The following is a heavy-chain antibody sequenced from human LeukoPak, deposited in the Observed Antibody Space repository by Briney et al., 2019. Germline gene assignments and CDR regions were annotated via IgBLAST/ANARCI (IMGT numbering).Heavy chain of an antibody. J-gene: IGHJ4*02. CDR2: ISTSGSTM. D-gene: IGHD5-18*01. Sequence: PGGSLRLSCAASGFTFSSYEMNWVRQAPGKGLEWVSYISTSGSTMYYADSVKGRLSISRDNAKNSLYLQMNSLRGEDTAVYYCARVGYSYDDWGQGTLVTVSS. CDR3: ARVGYSYDD. V-gene: IGHV3-48*03. CDR1: GFTFSSYE.